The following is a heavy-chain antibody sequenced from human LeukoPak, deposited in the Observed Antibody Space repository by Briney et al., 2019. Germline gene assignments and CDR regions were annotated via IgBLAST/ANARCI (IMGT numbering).Heavy chain of an antibody. J-gene: IGHJ4*02. Sequence: PSETLSLTCTVSGGPVSSSSYYWGWVRQSPEKGLECIGTIYYAGDTYYNPSLESRLTISVDTSKNQFSLKLRSVTAADTAVYYCAPWDSGRYFQIDSWGQGTLVTVSS. CDR3: APWDSGRYFQIDS. CDR2: IYYAGDT. D-gene: IGHD1-26*01. V-gene: IGHV4-39*01. CDR1: GGPVSSSSYY.